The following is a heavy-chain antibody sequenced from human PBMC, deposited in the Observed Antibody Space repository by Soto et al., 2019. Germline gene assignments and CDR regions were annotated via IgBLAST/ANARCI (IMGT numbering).Heavy chain of an antibody. CDR3: AGHTKLYSSSYDN. V-gene: IGHV1-69*13. Sequence: SVKVSCKASGGTFSSYAISWVRQAPGQGLEWMGGIIPIFGTANYAQKFQGRVTITADESTSTAYMELSSLRSEDTAVYYCAGHTKLYSSSYDNWDQEASVTVSS. CDR1: GGTFSSYA. J-gene: IGHJ4*02. D-gene: IGHD6-6*01. CDR2: IIPIFGTA.